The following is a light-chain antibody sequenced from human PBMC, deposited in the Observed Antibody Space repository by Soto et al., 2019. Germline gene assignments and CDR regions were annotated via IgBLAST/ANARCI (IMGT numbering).Light chain of an antibody. CDR1: QSVSSN. CDR2: GAS. V-gene: IGKV3-15*01. J-gene: IGKJ1*01. Sequence: EIVLTQSPGTLSLSPGERATLSCGASQSVSSNLAWYQQKPGQAPRLLIYGASTRATGIPARFSGSGSGTEFTLTISSLQSEDFAVYYCQQYGSSPRTFGQGTKVDIK. CDR3: QQYGSSPRT.